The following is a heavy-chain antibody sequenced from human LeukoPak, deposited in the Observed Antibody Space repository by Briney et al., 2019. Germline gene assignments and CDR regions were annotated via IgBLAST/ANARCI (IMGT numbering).Heavy chain of an antibody. CDR3: ARDLSSGGWTLEFDY. CDR1: GYTFSTYS. D-gene: IGHD1-1*01. CDR2: ISGHSGNT. J-gene: IGHJ4*02. V-gene: IGHV1-18*01. Sequence: ASVKVSCKTSGYTFSTYSVTWVRQAPGQGFQWMGWISGHSGNTKYAENFQGRISLTTDTSATTAYMELRSLTSDDTAVYYCARDLSSGGWTLEFDYWGQGSLVTVAS.